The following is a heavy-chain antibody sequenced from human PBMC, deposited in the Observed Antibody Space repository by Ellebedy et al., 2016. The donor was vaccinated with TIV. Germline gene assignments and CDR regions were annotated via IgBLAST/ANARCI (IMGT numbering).Heavy chain of an antibody. V-gene: IGHV3-53*01. CDR2: ISASGDST. CDR1: GFSVNDAW. CDR3: ARGVLSGY. Sequence: PGGSLRLSCAVSGFSVNDAWMNWVRQAPGKGLEWVSLISASGDSTYYADSVKGRFTISRDNSKNTVYLQTNSLRAEDTAVYYCARGVLSGYWGQGTLVTVSS. D-gene: IGHD2/OR15-2a*01. J-gene: IGHJ4*02.